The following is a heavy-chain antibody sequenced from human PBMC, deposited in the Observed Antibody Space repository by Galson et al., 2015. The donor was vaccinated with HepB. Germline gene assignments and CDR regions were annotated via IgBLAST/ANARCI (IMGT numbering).Heavy chain of an antibody. CDR1: GFTFSSFN. D-gene: IGHD2-2*01. Sequence: SLRLSCATSGFTFSSFNMHWVRQAPGKGLEWVSVIWYDGSIKYYRDSVRGRFTISRDNTKNTLYLQMNSLRAGDTALYYCVRDSVPVARINGFHIWGQGTLVTVTS. J-gene: IGHJ3*02. V-gene: IGHV3-33*01. CDR2: IWYDGSIK. CDR3: VRDSVPVARINGFHI.